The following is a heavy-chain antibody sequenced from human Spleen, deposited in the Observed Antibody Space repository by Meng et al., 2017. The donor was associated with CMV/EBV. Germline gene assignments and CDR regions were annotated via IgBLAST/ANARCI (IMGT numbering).Heavy chain of an antibody. CDR1: SYT. CDR3: GRYTDIVSVIAATRDYWFDP. J-gene: IGHJ5*02. Sequence: SYTITWVRQAPGQGLEWMGTIIPILAITKYAQKFQGRVTITADKTSSTVYMELSSLRSDDTAVYYCGRYTDIVSVIAATRDYWFDPWGQGTLVTVSS. D-gene: IGHD2-15*01. CDR2: IIPILAIT. V-gene: IGHV1-69*02.